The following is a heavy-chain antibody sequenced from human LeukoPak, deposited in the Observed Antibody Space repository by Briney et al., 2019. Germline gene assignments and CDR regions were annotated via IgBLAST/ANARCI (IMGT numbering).Heavy chain of an antibody. CDR1: GFTFSSNW. V-gene: IGHV3-74*01. CDR2: SNEDGSTT. J-gene: IGHJ6*02. CDR3: ARGDFWSSYYDYYYGMDA. D-gene: IGHD3-3*01. Sequence: PGGSLRLSCAASGFTFSSNWMHWVRQAPGKGLVWVSRSNEDGSTTNYADSVKGRFTISRDNAKNTLYLQMNGLTAEDTAVYYCARGDFWSSYYDYYYGMDAWGQGTTVTVSS.